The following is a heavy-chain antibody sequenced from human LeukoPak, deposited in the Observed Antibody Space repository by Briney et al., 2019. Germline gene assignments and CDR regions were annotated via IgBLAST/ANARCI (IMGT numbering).Heavy chain of an antibody. J-gene: IGHJ4*02. CDR1: GFTFSRYA. V-gene: IGHV3-23*01. D-gene: IGHD3-22*01. CDR2: ISGSGGSA. Sequence: GASLRLSCAASGFTFSRYAMSWVRQAPGKGLEWVSAISGSGGSAYYADSVKGRFTISRDNSKNTLCLQMHSLRAEDTAVYYCAKERDSRGYFDYWGQGTLVTVSS. CDR3: AKERDSRGYFDY.